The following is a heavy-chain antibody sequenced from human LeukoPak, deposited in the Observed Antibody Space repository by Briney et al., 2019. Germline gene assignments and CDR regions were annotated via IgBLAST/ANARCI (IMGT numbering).Heavy chain of an antibody. CDR3: ARDRGEWEYDY. Sequence: GGSLRLSCAASGFTFSSYSMNWVRQAPGKGLEWVSSISSSSSYIYHADSVKGRFTISRDNAKNSLYLQMNSLRAEDTAVYYCARDRGEWEYDYWGQGTLVTVSS. CDR2: ISSSSSYI. V-gene: IGHV3-21*01. J-gene: IGHJ4*02. D-gene: IGHD1-26*01. CDR1: GFTFSSYS.